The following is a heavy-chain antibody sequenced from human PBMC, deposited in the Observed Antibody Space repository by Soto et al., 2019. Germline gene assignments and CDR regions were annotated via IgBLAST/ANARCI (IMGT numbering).Heavy chain of an antibody. J-gene: IGHJ4*02. CDR2: IRNKAYGGTT. CDR1: GFTFADYT. Sequence: GGSLRLSCTASGFTFADYTLSWFRQAPGKGLEWLGFIRNKAYGGTTEYAASVKGRFTISRDDSKSIAYLLMNSLKTEDTAMYYCTRDGRYSGYPPPAFWGQGTLVTVSS. D-gene: IGHD5-12*01. CDR3: TRDGRYSGYPPPAF. V-gene: IGHV3-49*03.